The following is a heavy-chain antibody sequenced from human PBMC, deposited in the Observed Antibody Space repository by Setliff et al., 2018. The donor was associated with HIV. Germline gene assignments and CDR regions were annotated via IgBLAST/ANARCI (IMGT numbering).Heavy chain of an antibody. V-gene: IGHV1-69*10. CDR1: GGSSSTHA. CDR3: ARGESAAAGTGVCDY. CDR2: ILSILGIT. D-gene: IGHD6-13*01. J-gene: IGHJ4*02. Sequence: SVKVSCKASGGSSSTHAMNWVRQAPGQGLEWMGQILSILGITNYAQKFQGRVTITTDESTTTVFMELSGLRSEDTAVYYCARGESAAAGTGVCDYWGQGTLVTVSS.